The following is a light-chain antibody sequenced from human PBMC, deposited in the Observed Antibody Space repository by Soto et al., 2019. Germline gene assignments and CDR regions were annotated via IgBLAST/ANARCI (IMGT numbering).Light chain of an antibody. CDR3: QQYDNVTFT. CDR2: DAS. Sequence: DIQITQSPSSLSASVGDRVTITCQASQDISKYVNWYQQKPGKAPNLLIYDASNLETGVPSGFSGSGSGTDYTLTINSLQHEDIATYYCQQYDNVTFTFGQGTRLEIK. J-gene: IGKJ5*01. V-gene: IGKV1-33*01. CDR1: QDISKY.